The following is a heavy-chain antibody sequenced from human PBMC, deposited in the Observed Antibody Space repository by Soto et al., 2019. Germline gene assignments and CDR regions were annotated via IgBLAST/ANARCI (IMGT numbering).Heavy chain of an antibody. CDR2: ISGSGGGT. V-gene: IGHV3-23*01. J-gene: IGHJ5*02. Sequence: GGSLRLSCAASGFTFSNYAMSWVRQAPGQGLEWASSISGSGGGTYYAGSVKGRFAISRDNSKNTLYLQMNSLGAEDTALYYCARSSLADSATSGVDHWGQGTLVTVSS. CDR3: ARSSLADSATSGVDH. CDR1: GFTFSNYA. D-gene: IGHD5-18*01.